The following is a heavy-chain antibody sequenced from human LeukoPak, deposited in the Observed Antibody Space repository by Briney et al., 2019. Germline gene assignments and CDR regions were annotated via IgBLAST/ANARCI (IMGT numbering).Heavy chain of an antibody. Sequence: SETLSLTCAVYCGSFSGYYWSWIRQPPGKGLEWIGEINHSGSTNYHPSLKSRVTISVDTSKNQFSLKLSSVTAADTAVYYCARDLGRGYCGGDCYPGTFDYWGQGTLVTVSS. D-gene: IGHD2-21*01. J-gene: IGHJ4*02. V-gene: IGHV4-34*01. CDR1: CGSFSGYY. CDR2: INHSGST. CDR3: ARDLGRGYCGGDCYPGTFDY.